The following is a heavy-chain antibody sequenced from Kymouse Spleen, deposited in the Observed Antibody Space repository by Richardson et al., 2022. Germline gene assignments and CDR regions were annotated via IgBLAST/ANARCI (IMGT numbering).Heavy chain of an antibody. CDR3: AREDSSSWYVDYYYYGMDV. V-gene: IGHV3-33*01. D-gene: IGHD6-13*01. J-gene: IGHJ6*02. CDR1: GFTFSSYG. CDR2: IWYDGSNK. Sequence: QVQLVESGGGVVQPGRSLRLSCAASGFTFSSYGMHWVRQAPGKGLEWVAVIWYDGSNKYYADSVKGRFTISRDNSKNTLYLQMNSLRAEDTAVYYCAREDSSSWYVDYYYYGMDVWGQGTTVTVSS.